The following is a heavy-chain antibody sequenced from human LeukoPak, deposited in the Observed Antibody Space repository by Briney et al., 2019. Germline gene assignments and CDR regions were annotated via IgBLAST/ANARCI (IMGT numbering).Heavy chain of an antibody. CDR1: GFTFSDYY. Sequence: GGSLRLSCAASGFTFSDYYMIWIRQAPGKGLEWLSYISSSSTYTNYADSVKGRFTISRDNAKNSLHLQMNSLRAEDTAVYYCARDPLVGRLPDYWGQGTLVTVSS. CDR2: ISSSSTYT. D-gene: IGHD2-21*01. J-gene: IGHJ4*02. V-gene: IGHV3-11*06. CDR3: ARDPLVGRLPDY.